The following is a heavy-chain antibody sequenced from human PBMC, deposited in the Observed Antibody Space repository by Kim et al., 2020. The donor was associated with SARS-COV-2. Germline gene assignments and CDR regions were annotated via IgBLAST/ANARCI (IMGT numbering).Heavy chain of an antibody. J-gene: IGHJ4*02. CDR3: ARVFRPTGDIDC. CDR1: GGSISSGGYY. D-gene: IGHD3-16*01. CDR2: IYYSGST. V-gene: IGHV4-31*03. Sequence: SETLSLTCTVSGGSISSGGYYWSWIRQHPGKGLEWIGYIYYSGSTYYNPSLKSRVTISVDTSKNQFSLKLSSVTAADTAVYYCARVFRPTGDIDCWGQGTLVTVSS.